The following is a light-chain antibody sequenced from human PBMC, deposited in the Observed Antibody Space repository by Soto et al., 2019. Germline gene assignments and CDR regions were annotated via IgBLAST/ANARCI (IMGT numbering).Light chain of an antibody. CDR3: QQYGSSPRT. Sequence: VLTQSAGTLSLSPGERATLSCRASQSVSNSYLAWYQQKPGQAPSLLIYGASSRATGIPDRFSGSGSGTDFTLTISRLEPEDFAMYYCQQYGSSPRTFGQGTKVDIK. CDR2: GAS. J-gene: IGKJ1*01. V-gene: IGKV3-20*01. CDR1: QSVSNSY.